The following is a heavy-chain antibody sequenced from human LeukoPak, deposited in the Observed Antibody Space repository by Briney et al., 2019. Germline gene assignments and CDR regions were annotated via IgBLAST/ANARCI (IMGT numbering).Heavy chain of an antibody. CDR2: INSDGSST. D-gene: IGHD2-8*01. CDR3: GRDLDLIKPDY. Sequence: GGSLRLSCGASGFTFSSYWMHWVRQAPGKGLVWISRINSDGSSTSYADSVKGRFTISRDNAKNTVYLQMNSLRAEDTAVYYCGRDLDLIKPDYWGQGTLVTVSS. V-gene: IGHV3-74*01. CDR1: GFTFSSYW. J-gene: IGHJ4*02.